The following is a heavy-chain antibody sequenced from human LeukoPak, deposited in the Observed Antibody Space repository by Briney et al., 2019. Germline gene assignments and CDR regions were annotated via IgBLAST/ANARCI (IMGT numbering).Heavy chain of an antibody. CDR3: AKDRWAVGPTPSRRPYYFDY. CDR1: GYTLTDYY. CDR2: ITPSSGGT. D-gene: IGHD1-26*01. V-gene: IGHV1-2*02. Sequence: ASVKVSCKASGYTLTDYYIHWVRQAPGQGLEWMGWITPSSGGTIYAQKFQGRVTMTRDMSISTAYMELSRLRSDDTAVYYCAKDRWAVGPTPSRRPYYFDYWGQGTLVTVSS. J-gene: IGHJ4*02.